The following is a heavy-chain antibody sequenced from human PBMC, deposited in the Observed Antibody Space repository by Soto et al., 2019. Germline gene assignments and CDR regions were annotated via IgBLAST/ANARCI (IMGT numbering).Heavy chain of an antibody. J-gene: IGHJ4*02. CDR1: GFTFSSYA. CDR2: ISGSGGST. CDR3: GGGLLRYFSH. V-gene: IGHV3-23*01. Sequence: VQLLESGGGLVQPGGSLTLPCAASGFTFSSYAVSWVRQAPGKGLEWVSAISGSGGSTYYADSAQGRFTISRDNSKNTLYLQMNSLRAEDTAVYYCGGGLLRYFSHWGQGTLVTVSS. D-gene: IGHD3-9*01.